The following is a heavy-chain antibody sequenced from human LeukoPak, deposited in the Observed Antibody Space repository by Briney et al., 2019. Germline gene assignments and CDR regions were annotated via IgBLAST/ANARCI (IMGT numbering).Heavy chain of an antibody. CDR1: KFAFSSYA. Sequence: PGGSLRLSCAASKFAFSSYAMSWVRQAAGKGLEWVSAIHTSGDTCYADSVKGRFTISRDTSKNTLYLQINSLRVEDTAVYYCIVFGDSNHWGQGTLVTVSS. D-gene: IGHD4-17*01. CDR3: IVFGDSNH. V-gene: IGHV3-23*05. CDR2: IHTSGDT. J-gene: IGHJ5*02.